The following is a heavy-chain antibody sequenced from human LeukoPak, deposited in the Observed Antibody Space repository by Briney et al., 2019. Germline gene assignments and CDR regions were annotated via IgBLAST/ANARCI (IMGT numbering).Heavy chain of an antibody. V-gene: IGHV1-69*06. J-gene: IGHJ4*02. CDR1: GDTFSNSP. CDR2: IFPILGTA. Sequence: SVKVSCEPSGDTFSNSPISGVRAALGQGLEWMVAIFPILGTANYAQKFQGRVTNTACKYTSTTYIELSSLRSENTAIYHCARDNDSRDRPHYDYWGQGTLVTVSS. D-gene: IGHD3-16*01. CDR3: ARDNDSRDRPHYDY.